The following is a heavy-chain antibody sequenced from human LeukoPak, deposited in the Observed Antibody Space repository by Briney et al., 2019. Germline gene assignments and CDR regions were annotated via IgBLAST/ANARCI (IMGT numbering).Heavy chain of an antibody. D-gene: IGHD3-22*01. Sequence: ASVKVSCKASGYTFTSYAISWVRQAPGQGLEWMGRIIPILGIANYAQKFQGRVTITADKSTSTAYMELSSLRSEDTAVYYCARDYYDSSGYCFDYWGQGTLVTVSS. V-gene: IGHV1-69*04. CDR3: ARDYYDSSGYCFDY. CDR1: GYTFTSYA. J-gene: IGHJ4*02. CDR2: IIPILGIA.